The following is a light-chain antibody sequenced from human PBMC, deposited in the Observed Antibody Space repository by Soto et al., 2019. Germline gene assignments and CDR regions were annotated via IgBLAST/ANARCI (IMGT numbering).Light chain of an antibody. CDR1: QSISSNY. CDR3: QQYGGSPRT. V-gene: IGKV3-20*01. Sequence: EIVLTQSPGTLSLSPGERATLSCRASQSISSNYLAWYQQTPGQAPRLLIYDASSSAAGIPDRFSGSGSGTDFTLTISRLEPEDFGVYYCQQYGGSPRTFGQGTKVDIK. CDR2: DAS. J-gene: IGKJ1*01.